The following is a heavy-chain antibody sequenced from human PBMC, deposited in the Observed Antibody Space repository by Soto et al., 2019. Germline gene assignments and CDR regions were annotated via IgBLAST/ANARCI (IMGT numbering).Heavy chain of an antibody. CDR2: INSDGSST. CDR3: ARVQGINYDFWSGYYSYYYYYGMDV. CDR1: GFTFSSYW. V-gene: IGHV3-74*01. D-gene: IGHD3-3*01. J-gene: IGHJ6*02. Sequence: GGFLRLSCAASGFTFSSYWMHWVRQAPGKGLVWVSRINSDGSSTSYADSVKGRFTISRDNAKNTLYLQMNSLRAEDTAVYYCARVQGINYDFWSGYYSYYYYYGMDVWGQGTTVTVSS.